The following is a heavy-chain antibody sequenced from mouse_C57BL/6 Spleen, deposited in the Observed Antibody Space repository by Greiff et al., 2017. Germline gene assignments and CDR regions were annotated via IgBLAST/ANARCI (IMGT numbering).Heavy chain of an antibody. V-gene: IGHV5-6*02. J-gene: IGHJ2*01. D-gene: IGHD4-1*01. CDR2: ISSGGSYT. CDR1: GFTFSSYG. CDR3: ARLTGYYFDD. Sequence: DVKLVESGGDLVKPGGSLKLSCAASGFTFSSYGMSWVRQTPDKRLEWVATISSGGSYTYYPDSVKGRFTISRDNAKNTLYLQMSSLKSEDTAMYYCARLTGYYFDDWGQGTTLTVSS.